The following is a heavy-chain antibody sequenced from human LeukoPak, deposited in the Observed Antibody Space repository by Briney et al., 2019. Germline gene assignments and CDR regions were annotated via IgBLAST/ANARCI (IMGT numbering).Heavy chain of an antibody. CDR3: ARGGGSTEFDY. Sequence: PSQTLSLTCAVSGGSISSGGYSWSWLRQPPGKGLEWIGYIYHSGSTYYNPSLKSRVTISVDRSKNQFSLKLSSVTAADTAVYYCARGGGSTEFDYWGQGTLVTVSS. D-gene: IGHD5-12*01. J-gene: IGHJ4*02. CDR2: IYHSGST. CDR1: GGSISSGGYS. V-gene: IGHV4-30-2*01.